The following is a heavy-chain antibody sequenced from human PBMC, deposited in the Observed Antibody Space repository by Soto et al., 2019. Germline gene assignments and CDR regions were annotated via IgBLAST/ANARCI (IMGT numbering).Heavy chain of an antibody. Sequence: PGGSLRPSCTASGFTFGDYAMSWFRQAPGKGLEWVGFIRSKAYGGTTEYAASVKGRFTISRDDSKSIAYLQMNSLKTEDTAVYYCTRHYDSSGYPSLWGQGTLVTVSS. V-gene: IGHV3-49*03. CDR2: IRSKAYGGTT. CDR3: TRHYDSSGYPSL. D-gene: IGHD3-22*01. CDR1: GFTFGDYA. J-gene: IGHJ4*02.